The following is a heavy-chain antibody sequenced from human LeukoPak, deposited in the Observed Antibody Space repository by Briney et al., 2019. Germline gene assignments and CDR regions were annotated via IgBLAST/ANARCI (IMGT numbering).Heavy chain of an antibody. CDR2: INPNSGGT. J-gene: IGHJ5*02. Sequence: ASVKVSCKASGYTFTGYYVHWERQAPGQGLEWMGWINPNSGGTNYAQKFRRRVAMIRDTSISTAYMELSRLRSDDTAVYYCARDYLHIVVVTANWFDPWGQGTLVTVSS. CDR3: ARDYLHIVVVTANWFDP. CDR1: GYTFTGYY. V-gene: IGHV1-2*02. D-gene: IGHD2-21*02.